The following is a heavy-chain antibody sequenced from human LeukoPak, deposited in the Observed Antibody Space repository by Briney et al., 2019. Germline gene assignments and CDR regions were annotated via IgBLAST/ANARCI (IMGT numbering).Heavy chain of an antibody. CDR2: INPSGGST. D-gene: IGHD5-18*01. V-gene: IGHV1-46*01. Sequence: GASVKVSCKASGYTFTSYYMHWVRQAPGQGLEWMGIINPSGGSTSYAQKFQGRVTMTRDTSISTAYMELSRLRSDDTAVYYCARVISLWSAFDIWGQGTMVTVSS. CDR3: ARVISLWSAFDI. CDR1: GYTFTSYY. J-gene: IGHJ3*02.